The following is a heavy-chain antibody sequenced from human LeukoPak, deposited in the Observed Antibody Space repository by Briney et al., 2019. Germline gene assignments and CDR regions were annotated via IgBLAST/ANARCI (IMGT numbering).Heavy chain of an antibody. CDR3: GRALPSSGWVDY. Sequence: ASVKVSCNASGYTFTSYDINRVRQTTGQGLEWMGWMNPNSGKTEYAQKFQGRVTMTWDTSISTVYMDLSSLRSEDTAVYYCGRALPSSGWVDYWGQGSLVTVSS. CDR1: GYTFTSYD. J-gene: IGHJ4*02. V-gene: IGHV1-8*01. D-gene: IGHD6-19*01. CDR2: MNPNSGKT.